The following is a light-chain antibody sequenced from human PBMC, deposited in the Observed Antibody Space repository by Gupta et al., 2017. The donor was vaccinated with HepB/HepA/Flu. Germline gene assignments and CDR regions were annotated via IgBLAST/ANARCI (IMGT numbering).Light chain of an antibody. Sequence: EIVMMQSPATLSVSPGERATLSCRTSQRVSSKLAWYQQKPGQAPRLLTYGASTGATGIPARFSGSGSGTDFTLTISSLQSEDFAVYYCQQYNNWPLTFGPGTKVEIK. CDR2: GAS. CDR1: QRVSSK. J-gene: IGKJ3*01. CDR3: QQYNNWPLT. V-gene: IGKV3-15*01.